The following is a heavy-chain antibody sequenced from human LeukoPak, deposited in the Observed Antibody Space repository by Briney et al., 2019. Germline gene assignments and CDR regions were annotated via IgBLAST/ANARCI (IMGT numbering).Heavy chain of an antibody. CDR2: ISGGGATT. D-gene: IGHD6-13*01. CDR1: GFTFSSYA. CDR3: AKSTGYSTTGRDFDS. V-gene: IGHV3-23*01. Sequence: GGSLRLSCAASGFTFSSYAMSWVRQAPGKGLEWVSDISGGGATTFYADSVKGRFTISRDNSKNTLYLQLSSLRAEDTAVYHCAKSTGYSTTGRDFDSWGRGTLVTVSS. J-gene: IGHJ4*02.